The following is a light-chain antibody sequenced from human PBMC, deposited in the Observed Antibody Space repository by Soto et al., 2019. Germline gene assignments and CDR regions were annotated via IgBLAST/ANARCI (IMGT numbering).Light chain of an antibody. V-gene: IGLV3-1*01. CDR1: KLGDKY. CDR3: QAWDSSTAGVV. Sequence: SYELTQPPSVSVSPGQTASITCSGDKLGDKYACWYQQNQGQSPVLVIYQDSKRPSGIPERLSGSNSGNTATLTIRGTQAMDEADYYCQAWDSSTAGVVFGGGTKLTVL. CDR2: QDS. J-gene: IGLJ2*01.